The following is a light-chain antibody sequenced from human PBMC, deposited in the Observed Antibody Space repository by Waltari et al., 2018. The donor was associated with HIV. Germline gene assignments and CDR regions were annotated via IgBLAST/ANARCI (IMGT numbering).Light chain of an antibody. CDR1: SSNSGCFKS. J-gene: IGLJ2*01. Sequence: QSALTPPASVSGSPGQSITISCTGTSSNSGCFKSLSWYQQRPAYAPKLIIYDVSYRPSGVSNRFSGSKAGNTASLTIAGLQAEDEADYYCGSSMTNVNMDDFGGGTKLTVL. CDR2: DVS. CDR3: GSSMTNVNMDD. V-gene: IGLV2-14*03.